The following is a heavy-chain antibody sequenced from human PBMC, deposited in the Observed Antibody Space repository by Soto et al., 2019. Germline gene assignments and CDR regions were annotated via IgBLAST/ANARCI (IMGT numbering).Heavy chain of an antibody. Sequence: GGSLRLSCEASGFLFSTSTLNWGRRAPGKGLEWVAEISSRGTDIYYADSVKGRFTISRDNSKNTLYLRLDRVKSDDTAVYFCATLGRADYPPLAAWGQGTLVTVSS. V-gene: IGHV3-30*14. J-gene: IGHJ5*02. CDR3: ATLGRADYPPLAA. D-gene: IGHD4-17*01. CDR1: GFLFSTST. CDR2: ISSRGTDI.